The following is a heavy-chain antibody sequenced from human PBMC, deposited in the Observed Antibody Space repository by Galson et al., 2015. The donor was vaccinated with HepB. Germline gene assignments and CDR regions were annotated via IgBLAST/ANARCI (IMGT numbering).Heavy chain of an antibody. CDR2: ISSSSSTI. CDR3: AREAPPYSSSWLPPGYYGMDV. D-gene: IGHD6-13*01. V-gene: IGHV3-48*02. Sequence: SLRLSCAASGFTFSSYSMNWVRQAPGKGLEWVSYISSSSSTIYYADSVKGRFTISRDNAKNSLYLQMNSLRDEDTAVYYCAREAPPYSSSWLPPGYYGMDVWGQGTTVTVSS. CDR1: GFTFSSYS. J-gene: IGHJ6*02.